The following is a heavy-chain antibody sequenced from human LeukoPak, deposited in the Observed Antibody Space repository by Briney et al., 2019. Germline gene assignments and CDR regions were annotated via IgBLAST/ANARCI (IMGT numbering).Heavy chain of an antibody. Sequence: ASVKVSCKASGYTFTSYGISWVRQAPGQGLEWMGWISAYNGNTNYAQKLQGRVTMTTDTSTSTAYMELRSLRSDDMAVYYCARTGYCSSTSCYYYYYYMDVWGKGTTVTVSS. CDR1: GYTFTSYG. V-gene: IGHV1-18*03. J-gene: IGHJ6*03. CDR2: ISAYNGNT. D-gene: IGHD2-2*01. CDR3: ARTGYCSSTSCYYYYYYMDV.